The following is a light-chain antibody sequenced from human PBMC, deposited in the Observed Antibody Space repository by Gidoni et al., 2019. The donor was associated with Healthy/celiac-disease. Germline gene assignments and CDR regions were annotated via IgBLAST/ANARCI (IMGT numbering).Light chain of an antibody. Sequence: EIVLKQSPDFQSVTPTGKVTITCRASQSIGSSLHWYQHKPAQSPKLLVKYASQSFAGVPSRCSGSGSGTDFTLTINSLEAEDAATYYCHQSSSLHTFXQXTKLEIK. J-gene: IGKJ2*01. V-gene: IGKV6-21*01. CDR2: YAS. CDR1: QSIGSS. CDR3: HQSSSLHT.